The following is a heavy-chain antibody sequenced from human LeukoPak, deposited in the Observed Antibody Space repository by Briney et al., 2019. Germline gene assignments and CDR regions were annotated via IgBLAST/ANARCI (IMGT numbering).Heavy chain of an antibody. J-gene: IGHJ4*02. V-gene: IGHV1-2*02. CDR1: GYSFIAYY. CDR3: VRSQGGAHPRLDY. CDR2: INPYSGGT. Sequence: GASVKVSCKASGYSFIAYYVHWVRLAPGQGLEWMGWINPYSGGTNYAQKFQGRVTMTRDTSINTAYMELSSLRSDDTAVYYCVRSQGGAHPRLDYWGQGTLVTVSS. D-gene: IGHD1-26*01.